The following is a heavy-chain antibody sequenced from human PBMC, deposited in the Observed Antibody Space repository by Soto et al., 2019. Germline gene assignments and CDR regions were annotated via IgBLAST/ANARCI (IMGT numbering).Heavy chain of an antibody. V-gene: IGHV4-59*01. J-gene: IGHJ4*02. CDR1: SGSISSYY. Sequence: QVQLHESGPGLVKPSETMSLTCTVSSGSISSYYWGWMRQPPGKGLEWIGDIYYTGTTNYNPSLKSRVTIAITSKNQFSLNLSSVTAADTAVYYCAKSLFDGGGGLSADWGRGTLVTVSP. CDR3: AKSLFDGGGGLSAD. D-gene: IGHD2-21*01. CDR2: IYYTGTT.